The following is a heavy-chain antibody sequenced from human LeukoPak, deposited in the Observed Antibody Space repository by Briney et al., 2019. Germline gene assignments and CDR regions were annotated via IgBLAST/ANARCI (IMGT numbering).Heavy chain of an antibody. Sequence: SETLSLTCTVSGGSISSGDYYWSWIRQPPGKGLEWIGYIYYSGSTYYNPSLKSQVTISVDTSKNQFSLKLSSVTAADTAVYYCARAEWELLFDYWGQGTLVTVSS. D-gene: IGHD1-26*01. CDR3: ARAEWELLFDY. CDR2: IYYSGST. CDR1: GGSISSGDYY. J-gene: IGHJ4*02. V-gene: IGHV4-30-4*08.